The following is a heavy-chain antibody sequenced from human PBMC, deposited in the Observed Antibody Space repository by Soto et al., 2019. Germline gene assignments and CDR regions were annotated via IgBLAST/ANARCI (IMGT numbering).Heavy chain of an antibody. CDR3: ARVQYTSGWYGDC. J-gene: IGHJ4*02. V-gene: IGHV4-4*02. Sequence: SDTLSLTCAVSGGSISSSNWWSWVRQPPGKGLEWIGEIYYSGSTNYNPSLKSRVTISVDKSKNQFSLKLNSVTAADTAVYYCARVQYTSGWYGDCWGQGTLVTVSS. CDR1: GGSISSSNW. D-gene: IGHD6-19*01. CDR2: IYYSGST.